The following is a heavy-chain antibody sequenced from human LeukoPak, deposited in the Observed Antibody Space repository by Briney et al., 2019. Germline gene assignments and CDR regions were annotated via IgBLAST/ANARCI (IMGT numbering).Heavy chain of an antibody. V-gene: IGHV4-59*13. CDR2: SDYSGST. Sequence: PSETLSLTCTVSGGSISSYYWSWIREPPGKGLEWIRYSDYSGSTNYNPSLKSRVTISVDTSKNQFSLKLSSVTAADTAVYYCARRVAAAGTGGYGMDVWGQGTTVTVSS. J-gene: IGHJ6*02. CDR3: ARRVAAAGTGGYGMDV. CDR1: GGSISSYY. D-gene: IGHD6-13*01.